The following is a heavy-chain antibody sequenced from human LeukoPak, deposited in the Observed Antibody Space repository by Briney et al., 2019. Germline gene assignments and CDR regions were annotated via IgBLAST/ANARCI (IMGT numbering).Heavy chain of an antibody. CDR2: ISSSGSTI. J-gene: IGHJ5*02. D-gene: IGHD4-11*01. CDR1: GFTFSSYE. V-gene: IGHV3-48*03. CDR3: ARDWVTVTTDRFDP. Sequence: PGGSLRLSCAASGFTFSSYEMNWVRQAPGKGLEWVSYISSSGSTIYYADSVKGRFTISRDNAKNSLYLQMNSLRAEDTAVYYCARDWVTVTTDRFDPWGQGTLVTVSS.